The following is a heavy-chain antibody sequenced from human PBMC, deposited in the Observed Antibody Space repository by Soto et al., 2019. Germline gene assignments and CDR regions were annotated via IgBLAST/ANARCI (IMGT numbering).Heavy chain of an antibody. CDR3: AKRRDGYNYDC. Sequence: GGSLRLSCAASEFTFSNYAMSWVRQAPGKGLEWVSAISYGGGTTYYADSVKGRFTISRDNSKNTLYLQMNSLRAEDTAVYYGAKRRDGYNYDCWGQGTLVTVSS. J-gene: IGHJ4*02. CDR1: EFTFSNYA. V-gene: IGHV3-23*01. CDR2: ISYGGGTT. D-gene: IGHD5-12*01.